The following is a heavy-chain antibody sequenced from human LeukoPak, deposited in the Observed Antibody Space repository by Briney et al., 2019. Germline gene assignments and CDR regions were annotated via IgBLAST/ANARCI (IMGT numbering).Heavy chain of an antibody. CDR1: GFSFSSYC. D-gene: IGHD6-19*01. Sequence: GGSLRLSCAASGFSFSSYCMNWVRQAPGKGLEWVSSICVGATYYADSVKGRFTISRDNAHNSLFLQLTNLRADDTAVFYCARRTYSSGHYDSWGQGTLVTVSS. CDR3: ARRTYSSGHYDS. J-gene: IGHJ5*01. CDR2: ICVGAT. V-gene: IGHV3-21*01.